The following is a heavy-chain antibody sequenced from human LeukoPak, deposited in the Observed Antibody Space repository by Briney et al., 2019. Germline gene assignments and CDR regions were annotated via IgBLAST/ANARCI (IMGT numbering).Heavy chain of an antibody. Sequence: PSETLSLTCAVYGGSFSGYYWSWIRQPPGKGLEWIGEINHSGSTNYNPSLKSRVTISADTSKNQFSLKLSSVTAADTAVYYCARLIAARLLGGDWFDPWGQGTLVTVSS. J-gene: IGHJ5*02. CDR1: GGSFSGYY. V-gene: IGHV4-34*01. D-gene: IGHD6-6*01. CDR3: ARLIAARLLGGDWFDP. CDR2: INHSGST.